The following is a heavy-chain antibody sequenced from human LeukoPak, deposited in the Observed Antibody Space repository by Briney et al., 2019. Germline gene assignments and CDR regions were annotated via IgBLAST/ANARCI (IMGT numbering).Heavy chain of an antibody. CDR2: IDTSGNT. CDR3: ARETGVVDTAMVNPGGYFDY. D-gene: IGHD5-18*01. J-gene: IGHJ4*02. Sequence: SETLSLTCTVSGGSISSYYWSWIRQPAGKGLEWIGRIDTSGNTNYKPSLKSRVTMSVDTSKNQFSLKLTSVTAADTAVYYCARETGVVDTAMVNPGGYFDYWGQGTLVTVSS. CDR1: GGSISSYY. V-gene: IGHV4-4*07.